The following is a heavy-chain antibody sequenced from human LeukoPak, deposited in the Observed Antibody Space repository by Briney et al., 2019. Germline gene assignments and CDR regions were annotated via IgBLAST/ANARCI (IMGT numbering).Heavy chain of an antibody. CDR1: GFTFSTYA. CDR3: TADRWLVITDFDC. CDR2: IGGSGGGT. D-gene: IGHD6-19*01. Sequence: GGSLRLSCAASGFTFSTYAMSWVRQAPGKGLEWVSTIGGSGGGTYYAESVKGRFIISRDTSKNTLSLQMNSLKSEDTAVYYCTADRWLVITDFDCRGQGTLVTVSS. J-gene: IGHJ4*02. V-gene: IGHV3-23*01.